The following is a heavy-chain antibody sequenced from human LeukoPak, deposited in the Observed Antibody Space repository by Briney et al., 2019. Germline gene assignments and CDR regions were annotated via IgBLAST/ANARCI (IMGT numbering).Heavy chain of an antibody. D-gene: IGHD3-22*01. CDR3: ARDGYYYDGTFEY. J-gene: IGHJ4*02. CDR2: ISHSGSS. CDR1: GYSISSGYF. Sequence: PSETLSLTCAVSGYSISSGYFWAWIRQPPGKGPEWTGSISHSGSSYSNPSLKSRVIVSVDTSNNQFSLRLTSVTAADTATYYCARDGYYYDGTFEYWGQGIRVAVSS. V-gene: IGHV4-38-2*02.